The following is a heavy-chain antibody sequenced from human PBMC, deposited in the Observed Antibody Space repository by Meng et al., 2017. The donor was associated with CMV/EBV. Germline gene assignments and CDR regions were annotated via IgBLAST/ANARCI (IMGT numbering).Heavy chain of an antibody. V-gene: IGHV3-11*01. CDR1: GFTFSDYY. CDR3: ARVSIRGAFDI. J-gene: IGHJ3*02. Sequence: CAASGFTFSDYYMSWIRQAPGKGLEWVSYISSSGSTIYYADSVKGRFTISRDNAKNSLYLQMNSLRAEDTAVYYCARVSIRGAFDIWGQGTMVTVSS. CDR2: ISSSGSTI.